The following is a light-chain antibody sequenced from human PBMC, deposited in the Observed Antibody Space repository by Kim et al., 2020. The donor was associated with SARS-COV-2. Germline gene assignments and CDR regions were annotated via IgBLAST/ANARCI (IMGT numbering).Light chain of an antibody. Sequence: GQRVTISCSGSSSNIGSNSVYWYQQLPGTAPTFLIYRNNQRPSGVPDRFSGSKSGTSASLAISGLRSEDEADYYCAAWDDSLSAWVFGGGTQLTVL. V-gene: IGLV1-47*01. CDR3: AAWDDSLSAWV. CDR1: SSNIGSNS. J-gene: IGLJ3*02. CDR2: RNN.